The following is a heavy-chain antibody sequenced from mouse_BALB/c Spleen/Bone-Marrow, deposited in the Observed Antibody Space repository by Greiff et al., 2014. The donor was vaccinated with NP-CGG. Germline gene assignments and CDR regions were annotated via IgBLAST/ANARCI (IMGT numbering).Heavy chain of an antibody. J-gene: IGHJ1*01. CDR2: IYPSDSYT. V-gene: IGHV1-59*01. CDR1: GYTFTSYW. Sequence: VQLQESGADLVRPGASVKLSCKASGYTFTSYWINWVKQRTGQGLEWIGNIYPSDSYTNYNQKFRDKATLTVDTSSSTAYMQLSSPTSEYSAVYYCTRQGDYGNSYWYFDGWGAGPAVTVPS. CDR3: TRQGDYGNSYWYFDG. D-gene: IGHD1-1*01.